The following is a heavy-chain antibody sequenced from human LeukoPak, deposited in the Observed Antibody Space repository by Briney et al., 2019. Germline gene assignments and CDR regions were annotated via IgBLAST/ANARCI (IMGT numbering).Heavy chain of an antibody. J-gene: IGHJ5*02. CDR2: ISSSGSTI. CDR3: ARDDHYYGSGSYYNDWFDP. CDR1: GFTFSSYE. D-gene: IGHD3-10*01. V-gene: IGHV3-48*03. Sequence: GGSLRLSCAASGFTFSSYEMNWVRQAPGKGLEWVSYISSSGSTIYYADSVKGRFSISRDNATNSLYLQMNSLRAEDTAVYYCARDDHYYGSGSYYNDWFDPWGQGTLVTVSS.